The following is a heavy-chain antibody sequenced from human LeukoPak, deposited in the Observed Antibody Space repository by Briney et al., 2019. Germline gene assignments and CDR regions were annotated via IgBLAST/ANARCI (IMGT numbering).Heavy chain of an antibody. J-gene: IGHJ4*02. CDR2: IYYSGST. D-gene: IGHD4-17*01. Sequence: SETLSLTCTVSGGSISSYYWSWIRQPPGKGLEWVGYIYYSGSTNYNPSLKSRVTISVDTSKNQFSLKLSSVTAADTAVYYCAAQKATVTTFDYWGQGTLVTVSS. CDR1: GGSISSYY. CDR3: AAQKATVTTFDY. V-gene: IGHV4-59*08.